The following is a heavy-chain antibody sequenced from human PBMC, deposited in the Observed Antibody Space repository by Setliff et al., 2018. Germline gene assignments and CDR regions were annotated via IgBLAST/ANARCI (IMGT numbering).Heavy chain of an antibody. CDR3: ARDGGEY. Sequence: PGGSLRLSCVASGFTFSRYWMTWVRQAPGKGLEWVANIKQDGSEEYYVDSVKGRFTISRDNAKNSLYLQMNSLRAEDTAVYYCARDGGEYWGQGTLVTVSS. CDR1: GFTFSRYW. CDR2: IKQDGSEE. V-gene: IGHV3-7*01. J-gene: IGHJ4*02. D-gene: IGHD3-16*01.